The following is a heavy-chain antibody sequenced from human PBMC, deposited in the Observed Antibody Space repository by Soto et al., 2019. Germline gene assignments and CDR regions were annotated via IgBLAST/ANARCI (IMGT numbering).Heavy chain of an antibody. CDR1: GFIVSSNY. Sequence: EVQLVESGGGLVQPGGSLRLSCAASGFIVSSNYMSWVRQAPGKGLEWVSVIYSDGSTYYADSVKGRFTISRDNSKNTLYLQMNSLRAEDTAVYYCARDRGYYYGVDVWGQGTMVTVSS. V-gene: IGHV3-66*01. CDR3: ARDRGYYYGVDV. CDR2: IYSDGST. J-gene: IGHJ6*02.